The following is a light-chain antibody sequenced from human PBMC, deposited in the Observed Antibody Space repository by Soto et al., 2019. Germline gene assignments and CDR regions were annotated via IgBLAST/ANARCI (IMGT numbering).Light chain of an antibody. CDR1: QSISSW. Sequence: DIQMTQSPSTLSASVGDRVTITCRASQSISSWLAWYQQKPGKAPKVLIYKASNLQSGVPARFSGSGSGTEYTLTISSLQPDDFATYYCQQCNSYPLTFGQGTTVDIK. J-gene: IGKJ1*01. CDR2: KAS. V-gene: IGKV1-5*03. CDR3: QQCNSYPLT.